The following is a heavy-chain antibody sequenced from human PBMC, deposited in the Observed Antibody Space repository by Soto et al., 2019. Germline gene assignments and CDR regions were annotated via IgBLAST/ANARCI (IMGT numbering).Heavy chain of an antibody. D-gene: IGHD1-20*01. CDR2: IYYRGIT. CDR1: GGSISSYY. J-gene: IGHJ6*02. CDR3: ARYKSNYYYGMDV. Sequence: QVQLQESGPGLVKPSEPLSLTCTVSGGSISSYYWSWIRQPPGKGLEWIGYIYYRGITNYNPSLQSRLTISVDTTKNQGALKLSSVTAADTAVYYCARYKSNYYYGMDVWGQGTTVTVSS. V-gene: IGHV4-59*01.